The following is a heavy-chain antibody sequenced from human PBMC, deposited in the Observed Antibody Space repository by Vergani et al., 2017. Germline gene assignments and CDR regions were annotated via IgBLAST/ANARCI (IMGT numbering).Heavy chain of an antibody. D-gene: IGHD2-2*01. CDR1: GGSISSGSYY. V-gene: IGHV4-61*02. CDR2: IYTSGST. J-gene: IGHJ4*02. CDR3: AREGRYCSSTSCRVRLWLLD. Sequence: QVQLQESGPGLVKPSQTLSLTCTVSGGSISSGSYYWSWIRQPAGKGLEWIGRIYTSGSTNYNPSLKSRVTISVDTSKNQFSLKLSSVTAADTAVYYCAREGRYCSSTSCRVRLWLLDWGQGTLVTVSS.